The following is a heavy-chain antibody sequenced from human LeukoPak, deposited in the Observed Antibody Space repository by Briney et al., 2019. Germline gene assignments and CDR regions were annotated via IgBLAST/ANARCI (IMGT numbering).Heavy chain of an antibody. Sequence: SETLSLTCTVSGSSIGSDNYYWTWIRQPAGKGLEWIGRVHTSGSTDFNPSLKSRVSISLDTSMNQFSLRLSSVTAADTAVYYCARGYTYGHGAMFDFWGQGTLVTVSP. J-gene: IGHJ4*02. CDR1: GSSIGSDNYY. D-gene: IGHD5-18*01. CDR3: ARGYTYGHGAMFDF. V-gene: IGHV4-61*02. CDR2: VHTSGST.